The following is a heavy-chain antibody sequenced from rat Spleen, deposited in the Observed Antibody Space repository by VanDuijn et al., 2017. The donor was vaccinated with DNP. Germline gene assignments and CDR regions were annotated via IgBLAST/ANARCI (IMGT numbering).Heavy chain of an antibody. Sequence: EVQLQESGSGLVKPSQSLSLTCSVTGYSITSNYWGWIRQFPGNKMEYIGHVSYSGRTDYNPSLKSRIPITRDTSRNHFFLHLISVTTEDTATYYCARWTRYFDYWGQGVMVTVSS. CDR1: GYSITSNY. CDR2: VSYSGRT. CDR3: ARWTRYFDY. D-gene: IGHD1-7*01. V-gene: IGHV3-1*01. J-gene: IGHJ2*01.